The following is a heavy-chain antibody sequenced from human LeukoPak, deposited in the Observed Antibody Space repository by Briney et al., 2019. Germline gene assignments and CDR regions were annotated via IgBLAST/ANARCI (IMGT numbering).Heavy chain of an antibody. D-gene: IGHD3-10*01. CDR1: GYTFTGYY. CDR2: INLNSGGT. Sequence: ASVKVSCKASGYTFTGYYMHWVRQAPGQGLEWMGWINLNSGGTNDAQKFQDRVTMTRDTSISTAYMELSRLRFDDTAVYYCARAAYGSGSFNWGQGTLVTVSS. CDR3: ARAAYGSGSFN. J-gene: IGHJ4*02. V-gene: IGHV1-2*02.